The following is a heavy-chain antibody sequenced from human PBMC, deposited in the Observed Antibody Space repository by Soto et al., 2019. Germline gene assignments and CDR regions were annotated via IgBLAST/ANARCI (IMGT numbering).Heavy chain of an antibody. CDR1: GFTFSSYG. CDR2: IWYDGSNK. V-gene: IGHV3-33*01. Sequence: GGSLRLSCAASGFTFSSYGMHWVRQAPGKGLEWVAVIWYDGSNKYYADSVKGRFTISRDNSKNTLYLQMNSLRAEDTAVYYCARDRGTMVRGVTLDYWGQGTLVTVSS. D-gene: IGHD3-10*01. CDR3: ARDRGTMVRGVTLDY. J-gene: IGHJ4*02.